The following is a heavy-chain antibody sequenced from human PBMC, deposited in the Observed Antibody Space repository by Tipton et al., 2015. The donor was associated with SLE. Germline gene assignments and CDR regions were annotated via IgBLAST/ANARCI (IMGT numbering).Heavy chain of an antibody. CDR2: IYYSGDT. V-gene: IGHV4-34*01. CDR1: GGSFGGHY. Sequence: TLSLTCAVYGGSFGGHYWSWIRQPPGNGLEWIGNIYYSGDTYYNPSLNSRVTISVDTSKNQFSLKLSSVTAADTAVYYCARQVTGLYEASDIWGQGTMVTVSS. D-gene: IGHD7-27*01. CDR3: ARQVTGLYEASDI. J-gene: IGHJ3*02.